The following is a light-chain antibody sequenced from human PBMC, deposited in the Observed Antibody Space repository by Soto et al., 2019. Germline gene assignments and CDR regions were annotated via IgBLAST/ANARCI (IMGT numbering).Light chain of an antibody. V-gene: IGKV1-33*01. Sequence: DIQITQSPSSLSSSVLERFTITCEASQNINNYLIWYQQKPGRAPKLLIYDAANLEAGVPSRFRGSGSGTDFTFTISRLQPEDIATYYCQQYENLPTFGQGTRLEI. J-gene: IGKJ5*01. CDR3: QQYENLPT. CDR2: DAA. CDR1: QNINNY.